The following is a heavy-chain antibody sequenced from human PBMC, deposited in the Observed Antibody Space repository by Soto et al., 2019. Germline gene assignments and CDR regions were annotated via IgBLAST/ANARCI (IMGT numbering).Heavy chain of an antibody. CDR3: ARDQWVIAADTHGGFQH. CDR2: IWYDGSNK. D-gene: IGHD6-13*01. V-gene: IGHV3-33*01. CDR1: GFTFSSYG. Sequence: GESLKISCAASGFTFSSYGMHWVRQAPGKGLEWVAVIWYDGSNKYYADSVKGRFTISRDNSKNTLYLQMNSLRAEDTAVYYCARDQWVIAADTHGGFQHWGQGTLVTVSS. J-gene: IGHJ1*01.